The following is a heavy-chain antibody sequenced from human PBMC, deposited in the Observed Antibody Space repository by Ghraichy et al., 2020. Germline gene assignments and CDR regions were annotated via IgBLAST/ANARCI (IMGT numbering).Heavy chain of an antibody. CDR3: ARTYSSSWYPPSGYFDY. J-gene: IGHJ4*02. D-gene: IGHD6-13*01. V-gene: IGHV3-30*04. CDR1: GFTFSSYA. CDR2: ISYDGSNK. Sequence: GSLRLSCAASGFTFSSYAMHWVRQAPGKGLEWVAVISYDGSNKYYADSVKGRFTISRDNSKNTLYLQMNSLRAEDTAVYYCARTYSSSWYPPSGYFDYWGQGTLVTVSS.